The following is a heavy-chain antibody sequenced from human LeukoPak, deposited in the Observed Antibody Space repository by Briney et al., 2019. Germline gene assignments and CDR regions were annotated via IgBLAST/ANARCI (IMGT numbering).Heavy chain of an antibody. D-gene: IGHD3-22*01. V-gene: IGHV3-74*01. CDR3: AKTVDSSGYYPYY. CDR1: GFTFSSSW. J-gene: IGHJ4*02. Sequence: GGSLRLSCAASGFTFSSSWMHWVRQAPGKGLVWVSRINNDGSTTTYADSVKGRFTMSRDNAKNTLYLQMNSLRAEDTAVYYCAKTVDSSGYYPYYWGQGTLVTVSS. CDR2: INNDGSTT.